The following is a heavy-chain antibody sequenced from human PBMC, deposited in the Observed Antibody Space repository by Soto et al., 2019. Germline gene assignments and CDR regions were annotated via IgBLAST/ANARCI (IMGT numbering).Heavy chain of an antibody. CDR3: AIGTGGPEGY. CDR2: INYSGNT. D-gene: IGHD1-26*01. CDR1: GDSISSNGYY. Sequence: VQLQESGPGLVKPSQTLSLTCTVSGDSISSNGYYWSWIRQHPEKGLEWIGYINYSGNTYYSSSLKSRVTISGDTSKNQFSLNLSSVTAADTAVYYCAIGTGGPEGYWGQGTLVTVSS. J-gene: IGHJ4*02. V-gene: IGHV4-31*03.